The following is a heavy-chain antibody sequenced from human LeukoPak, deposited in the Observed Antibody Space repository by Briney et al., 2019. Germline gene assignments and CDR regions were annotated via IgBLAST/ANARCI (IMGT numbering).Heavy chain of an antibody. D-gene: IGHD3-22*01. V-gene: IGHV4-39*01. CDR1: GGSIGTSNFY. CDR2: IYYSGST. CDR3: ATYYDSSGYMDFDY. J-gene: IGHJ4*02. Sequence: KPSETLSLTCTVSGGSIGTSNFYWGWIRQPPGKGVEWIGNIYYSGSTYYNPSLKSRVTISVDTSKNQFSLKLSSVTAADTAVYYCATYYDSSGYMDFDYWGQGTLVTVSS.